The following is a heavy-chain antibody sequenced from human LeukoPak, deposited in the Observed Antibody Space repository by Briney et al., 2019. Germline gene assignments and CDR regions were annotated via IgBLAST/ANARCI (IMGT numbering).Heavy chain of an antibody. CDR2: ISGDGGST. CDR3: AKDMNDFWSGYSSFDY. CDR1: GFTFDDYA. V-gene: IGHV3-43*02. D-gene: IGHD3-3*01. Sequence: GGSLSLSCAAYGFTFDDYAMHWVRQAPGKGLEWVSLISGDGGSTYYADSVKGRFTISRDNSKNSLYLQMNSLRTEDTALYYCAKDMNDFWSGYSSFDYWGQGTLVTVSS. J-gene: IGHJ4*02.